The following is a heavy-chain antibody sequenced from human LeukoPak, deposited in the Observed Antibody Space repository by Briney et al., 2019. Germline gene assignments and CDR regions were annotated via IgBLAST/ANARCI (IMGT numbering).Heavy chain of an antibody. Sequence: SGGSLRLSYAASGFTFSSYSMNWVRQAPGKGLEWVSYISSSSSTIYYADSVKGRFTISRDNAQNSLYLQMNSLRAEDTAVYYCARDLPYAFDIWGQGTMVTVSS. CDR2: ISSSSSTI. V-gene: IGHV3-48*04. J-gene: IGHJ3*02. CDR1: GFTFSSYS. CDR3: ARDLPYAFDI.